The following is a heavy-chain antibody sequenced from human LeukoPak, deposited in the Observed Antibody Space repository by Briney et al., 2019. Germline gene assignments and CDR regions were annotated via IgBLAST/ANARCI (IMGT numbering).Heavy chain of an antibody. Sequence: GGSLRLSCAASGFTFSSYAMHWVRQAPGKGLEWVAVTSSDGNFKYYADSVKGRFTISRDNSKNTLYLQMNSLRGEDTGVYYCARDPVPATARHFDYWGQGTLVTVSS. CDR2: TSSDGNFK. CDR3: ARDPVPATARHFDY. V-gene: IGHV3-30-3*01. CDR1: GFTFSSYA. D-gene: IGHD1-1*01. J-gene: IGHJ4*02.